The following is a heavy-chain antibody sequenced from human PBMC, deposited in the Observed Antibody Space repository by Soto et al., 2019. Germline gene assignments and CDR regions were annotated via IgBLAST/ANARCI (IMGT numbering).Heavy chain of an antibody. J-gene: IGHJ6*02. V-gene: IGHV1-2*02. CDR1: GYTXTGYY. CDR3: ARAGLQCSSSSCSGMFGMDV. D-gene: IGHD2-2*01. Sequence: SXKVSFKASGYTXTGYYMDWVRQTPGQGLEWMGWINPNSGGTNYAQKFQGRVTMTRDTSITTAYIEMSRLRSDDTALYYCARAGLQCSSSSCSGMFGMDVWGQGTTVTV. CDR2: INPNSGGT.